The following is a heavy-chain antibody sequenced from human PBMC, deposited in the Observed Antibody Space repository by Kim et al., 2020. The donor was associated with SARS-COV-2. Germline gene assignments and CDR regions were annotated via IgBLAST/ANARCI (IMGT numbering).Heavy chain of an antibody. CDR1: GFTFSSYW. D-gene: IGHD2-2*02. CDR3: CSSTSCYTRFDY. CDR2: IKQDGSEK. Sequence: GGSLRLSCAASGFTFSSYWMSWVRQAPGKGLEWVANIKQDGSEKYYVDSVKGRFTISRDNAKNSLYLQMNSLRAEDTAVPTYCSSTSCYTRFDYWGQETLVTVSS. V-gene: IGHV3-7*01. J-gene: IGHJ4*02.